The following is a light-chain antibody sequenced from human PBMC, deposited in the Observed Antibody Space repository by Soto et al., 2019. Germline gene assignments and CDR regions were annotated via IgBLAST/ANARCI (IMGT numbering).Light chain of an antibody. CDR1: SSDIGAYNY. CDR2: EVT. V-gene: IGLV2-14*01. Sequence: QSALTQPASVSGSPGQSITISCTGTSSDIGAYNYVSWYRQHPGEAPKLIIYEVTHRPSGISSRFSGSKSGNTASLTISGLQAEDEADYYCCSYASDITHVFGGGTKLTVL. CDR3: CSYASDITHV. J-gene: IGLJ3*02.